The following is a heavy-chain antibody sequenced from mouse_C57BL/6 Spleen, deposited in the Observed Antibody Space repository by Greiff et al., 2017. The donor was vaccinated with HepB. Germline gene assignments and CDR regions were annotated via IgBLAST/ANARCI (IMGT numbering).Heavy chain of an antibody. Sequence: EVQRVESGGGLVKPGGSLKLSCAASGFTFSSYAMSWVRQTPEKRLEWVATISDGGSYTYYPDNVKGRFTISRDNAKNNLYLQMSHLKSEDTAMYYCARDGYYGLYAMDYWGQGTSVTVSS. CDR1: GFTFSSYA. CDR2: ISDGGSYT. CDR3: ARDGYYGLYAMDY. V-gene: IGHV5-4*01. J-gene: IGHJ4*01. D-gene: IGHD2-3*01.